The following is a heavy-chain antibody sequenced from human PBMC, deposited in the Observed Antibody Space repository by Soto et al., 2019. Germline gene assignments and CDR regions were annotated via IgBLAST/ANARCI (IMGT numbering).Heavy chain of an antibody. CDR1: GFTFSSYA. Sequence: PGGSLRLSCAASGFTFSSYAMSWVRQAPGKGLEWVSAISGSGGSTYYADSVKGRFTISRDNAKSSLYLQMNNLRAEETAVYYCASGRYYYYYMDVWGRGTTVTVSS. J-gene: IGHJ6*03. V-gene: IGHV3-23*01. CDR3: ASGRYYYYYMDV. CDR2: ISGSGGST.